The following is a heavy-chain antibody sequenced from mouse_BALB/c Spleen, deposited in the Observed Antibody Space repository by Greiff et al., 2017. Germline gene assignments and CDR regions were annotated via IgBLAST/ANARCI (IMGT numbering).Heavy chain of an antibody. V-gene: IGHV5-4*02. CDR1: GFTFSDYY. CDR2: ISDGGSYT. J-gene: IGHJ2*01. Sequence: EVQRVESGGGLVKPGGSLKLSCAASGFTFSDYYMYWVRQTPEKRLEWVATISDGGSYTYYPDSVKGRFTISRDNAKNNLYLQMSSLKSEDTAMYYCARYYGNSFDYWGQGTTLTVSS. CDR3: ARYYGNSFDY. D-gene: IGHD2-1*01.